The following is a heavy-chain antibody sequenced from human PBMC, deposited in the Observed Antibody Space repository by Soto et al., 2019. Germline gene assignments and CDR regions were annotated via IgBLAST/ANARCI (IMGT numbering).Heavy chain of an antibody. CDR3: AKASGGGWPYYFDS. Sequence: ETLSLSCAASGFTFGSYAMIWVRQPPGKGLEWVSTIRSNTAITYYPDSMRGRFTISRVNSENTIFLQMNSLRVEDSAVYFCAKASGGGWPYYFDSWGQGTLVTVSS. CDR2: IRSNTAIT. D-gene: IGHD2-15*01. V-gene: IGHV3-23*01. J-gene: IGHJ4*02. CDR1: GFTFGSYA.